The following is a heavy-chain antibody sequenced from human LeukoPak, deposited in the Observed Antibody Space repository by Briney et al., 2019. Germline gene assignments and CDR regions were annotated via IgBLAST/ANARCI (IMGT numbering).Heavy chain of an antibody. Sequence: GGSLRLSCAASGFTFSSYSMNWVRQAPGKGLEWVSSISSSSSYIYYADSVKGRFTISRDNAKNSLYLQMNSLRAEDTALYYCAKDIEGLRSYAFDIWGQGTMVTVSS. CDR3: AKDIEGLRSYAFDI. V-gene: IGHV3-21*04. D-gene: IGHD4-17*01. J-gene: IGHJ3*02. CDR2: ISSSSSYI. CDR1: GFTFSSYS.